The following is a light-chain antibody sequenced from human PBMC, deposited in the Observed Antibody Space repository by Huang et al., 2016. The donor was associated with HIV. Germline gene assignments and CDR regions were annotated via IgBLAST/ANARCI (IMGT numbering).Light chain of an antibody. Sequence: EIVMTQSPATLSVSPGERATLSCRASQTVRYNLAWYQQKPGQAPRRLIYGAASRATGIPARFSGSGSGTEFTLTITSLQSEDFAVYYCQQYDNWPPLTFGGGTKVEFK. J-gene: IGKJ4*01. CDR3: QQYDNWPPLT. V-gene: IGKV3-15*01. CDR2: GAA. CDR1: QTVRYN.